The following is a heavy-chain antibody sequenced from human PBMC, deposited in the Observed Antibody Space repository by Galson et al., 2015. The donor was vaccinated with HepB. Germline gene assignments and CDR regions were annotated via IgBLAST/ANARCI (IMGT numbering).Heavy chain of an antibody. CDR3: ARGWGEIVVVITTPFDY. J-gene: IGHJ4*02. CDR2: ISYDGSNK. CDR1: GFTFSSYA. Sequence: SLRLSCAASGFTFSSYAMHWVRQAPGKGLEWVAVISYDGSNKYYADSVKGRFTISRDNSKNTLYLQMNSLRAEDTAVYYCARGWGEIVVVITTPFDYWGQGTLVTVSS. V-gene: IGHV3-30-3*01. D-gene: IGHD3-22*01.